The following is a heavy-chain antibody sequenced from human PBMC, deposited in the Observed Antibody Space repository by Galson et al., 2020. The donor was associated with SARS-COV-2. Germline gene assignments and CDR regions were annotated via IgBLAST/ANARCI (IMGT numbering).Heavy chain of an antibody. CDR1: GFTFSSYG. V-gene: IGHV3-33*01. Sequence: GESLKISCAASGFTFSSYGMHWVRQAPGKGLEWVAVIWYDGSNKYYADSVKGRFTISRDNSKNTLYLQMNSLRAEDTAVYYCARGDYGDEDWFDPWGQGTLVTVSS. CDR3: ARGDYGDEDWFDP. D-gene: IGHD4-17*01. CDR2: IWYDGSNK. J-gene: IGHJ5*02.